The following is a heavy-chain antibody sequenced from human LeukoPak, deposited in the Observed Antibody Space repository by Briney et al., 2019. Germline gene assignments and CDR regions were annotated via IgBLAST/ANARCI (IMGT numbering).Heavy chain of an antibody. D-gene: IGHD3-22*01. V-gene: IGHV1-2*02. CDR2: INPNSGGT. CDR1: VYTVTVYY. Sequence: ASVKVSCKASVYTVTVYYMHWVRQAPGQGLEWMGWINPNSGGTNYAQKFQGRVTMTRDTSISTAYMELSRLRSDDTAVYYCARDGGFDSSGLDYWGQGTLVTVSS. CDR3: ARDGGFDSSGLDY. J-gene: IGHJ4*02.